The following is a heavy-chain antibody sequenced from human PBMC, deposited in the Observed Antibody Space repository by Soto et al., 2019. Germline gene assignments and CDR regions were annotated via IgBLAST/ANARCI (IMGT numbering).Heavy chain of an antibody. D-gene: IGHD1-1*01. CDR2: IYATGTT. J-gene: IGHJ5*02. CDR3: VRDGTKTLRDWFDP. V-gene: IGHV4-4*07. CDR1: GASISGYY. Sequence: PSETLSLTCTVSGASISGYYWSWIRKSAGKGLEWIGRIYATGTTDYNPSLKSRVMMSVDTSKKQFSLKLRSVTAADTAVYYCVRDGTKTLRDWFDPWGQGISVTVSS.